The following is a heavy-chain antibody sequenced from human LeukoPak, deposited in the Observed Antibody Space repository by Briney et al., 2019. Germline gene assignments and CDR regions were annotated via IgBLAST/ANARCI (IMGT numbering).Heavy chain of an antibody. CDR2: IKQDGSEK. CDR3: ARRYCSSTSCPGPFNSGYYFDY. J-gene: IGHJ4*02. D-gene: IGHD2-2*01. CDR1: GFTFSDYY. Sequence: PGGSLRLSCAASGFTFSDYYMSWVRQAPGKGLEWVANIKQDGSEKYYVDSVKGRFTISRDNAKNSLYLQMNSLRAEDTAVYYCARRYCSSTSCPGPFNSGYYFDYWGQGTLVTVSS. V-gene: IGHV3-7*02.